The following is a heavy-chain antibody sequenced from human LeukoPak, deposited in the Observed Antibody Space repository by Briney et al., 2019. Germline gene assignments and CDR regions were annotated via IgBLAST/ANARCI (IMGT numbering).Heavy chain of an antibody. CDR3: ARTGSGSSNWFDP. CDR1: GDSISSSNCY. D-gene: IGHD3-10*01. V-gene: IGHV4-39*07. CDR2: IYFSGGT. J-gene: IGHJ5*02. Sequence: SETLSLTCTVSGDSISSSNCYWGWIRQPPGKGLEWIGSIYFSGGTYYNPSLKSRVTISVDTSKNQFSLKLSSVTAADTAVYYCARTGSGSSNWFDPWGQGTLVTVSS.